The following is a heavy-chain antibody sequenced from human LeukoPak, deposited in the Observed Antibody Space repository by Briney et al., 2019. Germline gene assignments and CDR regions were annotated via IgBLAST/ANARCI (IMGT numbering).Heavy chain of an antibody. V-gene: IGHV4/OR15-8*02. CDR1: GGSVINTNW. D-gene: IGHD1-26*01. CDR3: SRESGAFCPFGY. J-gene: IGHJ4*02. Sequence: SETLSLTCGVSGGSVINTNWWTWVRQPPGKGLEWIGEISLAGQTNYNPSLNGRVTMSLDKSSNQLSLNLTSVTAADTATYYCSRESGAFCPFGYWGQGTLVIVSS. CDR2: ISLAGQT.